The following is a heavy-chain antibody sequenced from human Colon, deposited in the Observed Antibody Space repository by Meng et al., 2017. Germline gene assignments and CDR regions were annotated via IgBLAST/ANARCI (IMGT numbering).Heavy chain of an antibody. CDR3: ARRTTGWILDP. J-gene: IGHJ5*02. V-gene: IGHV4-39*01. D-gene: IGHD6-19*01. CDR2: IHYGGST. Sequence: HLQESGPGLVKPSATLSLTCTVSGGSLSASDDYWGWIRQSPGKGLEWIGSIHYGGSTFYQPSLRSRVTVSVDTSNNQFSLILRSVTAADTAVYYCARRTTGWILDPWGQGTLVTVSS. CDR1: GGSLSASDDY.